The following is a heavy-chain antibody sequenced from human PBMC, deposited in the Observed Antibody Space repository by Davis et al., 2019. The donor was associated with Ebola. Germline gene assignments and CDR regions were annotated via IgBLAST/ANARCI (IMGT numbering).Heavy chain of an antibody. V-gene: IGHV3-33*01. D-gene: IGHD3-16*02. CDR3: ARDAYDYIWGSYRQYFDY. Sequence: GGSLRLSCAASGFTFSSYGMHWVRQAPGKGLEWVAVIWYDGSNKYYADSVKGRFTISRDNAKNSLYLQMNSLRAEDTAVYYCARDAYDYIWGSYRQYFDYWGQGTLVTVSS. CDR1: GFTFSSYG. J-gene: IGHJ4*02. CDR2: IWYDGSNK.